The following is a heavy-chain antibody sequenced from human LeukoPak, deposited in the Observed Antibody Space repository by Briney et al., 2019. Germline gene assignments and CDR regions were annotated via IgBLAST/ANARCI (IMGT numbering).Heavy chain of an antibody. Sequence: GRSLRLSCAASGFTFSNYGMHWVRQAPGKGLEWLAIMWYDGSIKYYADSAKGRFTISRDNSKNTVFLQMNSLRAEDTAVYYCARGRDGYNYYYYYYTDVRGKGTTVTVSS. CDR2: MWYDGSIK. J-gene: IGHJ6*03. CDR1: GFTFSNYG. CDR3: ARGRDGYNYYYYYYTDV. V-gene: IGHV3-33*02. D-gene: IGHD5-24*01.